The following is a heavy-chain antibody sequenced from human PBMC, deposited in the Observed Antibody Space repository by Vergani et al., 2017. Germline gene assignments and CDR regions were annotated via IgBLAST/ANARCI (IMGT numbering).Heavy chain of an antibody. Sequence: QVQLVQSGAEVKKPGASVKVSCKVSGYTLTELSMHWVRQAPGKGLEWMGGFDPEDGETIYAQKFQGRVTITADKSTSTAYMELSSLRSEDTAVYYCARDHSYDILTGYFDWGQGTLVTVSS. CDR1: GYTLTELS. CDR2: FDPEDGET. D-gene: IGHD3-9*01. V-gene: IGHV1-24*01. CDR3: ARDHSYDILTGYFD. J-gene: IGHJ4*02.